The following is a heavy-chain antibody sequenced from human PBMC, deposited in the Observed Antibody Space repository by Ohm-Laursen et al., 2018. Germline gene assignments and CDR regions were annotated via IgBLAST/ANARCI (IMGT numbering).Heavy chain of an antibody. J-gene: IGHJ6*02. V-gene: IGHV3-33*01. D-gene: IGHD3-10*01. CDR2: IWYDGSNK. CDR1: GFTFSSYG. Sequence: SLRLSCTASGFTFSSYGMHWVRQAPGKGLEWVAVIWYDGSNKYYADSVKGRFTISRDNSKNTLYLQMNSLRAEDTAVYYCARNYYGSGSYYDYYGMDVWGQGTTVTVSS. CDR3: ARNYYGSGSYYDYYGMDV.